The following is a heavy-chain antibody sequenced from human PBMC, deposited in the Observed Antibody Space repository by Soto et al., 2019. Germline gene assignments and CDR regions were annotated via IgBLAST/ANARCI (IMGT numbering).Heavy chain of an antibody. CDR3: ARDGDSSSWHVAFDY. J-gene: IGHJ4*02. Sequence: GASVKVSCKASGGTFSSYAISWVRQAPGQGLEWMGGIIPIFGTANYAQKFQGRVTITADKSTSTAYMELSSLRSEDTAVYYCARDGDSSSWHVAFDYWGQGTLVNVSS. V-gene: IGHV1-69*06. CDR1: GGTFSSYA. CDR2: IIPIFGTA. D-gene: IGHD6-13*01.